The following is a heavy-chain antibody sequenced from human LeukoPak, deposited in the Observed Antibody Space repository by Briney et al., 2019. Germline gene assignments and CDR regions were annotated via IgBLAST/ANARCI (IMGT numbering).Heavy chain of an antibody. CDR3: AKDGGVGAGGFDY. CDR2: ISWNSGSI. Sequence: GGSLRLSCAASGFTFDDYAMHWVRQAPGKGLEWVSGISWNSGSIGYADSVKGRFTISRDNAKNSLYLQMNSLRAEDTALYYCAKDGGVGAGGFDYWGQGTLVTVSP. D-gene: IGHD1-26*01. CDR1: GFTFDDYA. V-gene: IGHV3-9*01. J-gene: IGHJ4*02.